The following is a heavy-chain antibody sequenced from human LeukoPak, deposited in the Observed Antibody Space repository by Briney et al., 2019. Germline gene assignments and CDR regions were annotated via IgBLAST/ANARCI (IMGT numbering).Heavy chain of an antibody. CDR2: ISGSGGST. Sequence: PGGSLRLSCAASGFAFSSYAMSWVRQAPGKGLEWVSAISGSGGSTYYADSVKGRFTISRDNSKNTLYLQMNSLRAEDTAVYYCAKHLVVAVVYYFDYWGQGTLVTVSS. CDR3: AKHLVVAVVYYFDY. J-gene: IGHJ4*02. D-gene: IGHD5-12*01. CDR1: GFAFSSYA. V-gene: IGHV3-23*01.